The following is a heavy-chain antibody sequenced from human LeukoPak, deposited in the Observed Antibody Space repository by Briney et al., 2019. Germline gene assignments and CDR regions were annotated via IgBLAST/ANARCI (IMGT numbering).Heavy chain of an antibody. D-gene: IGHD6-19*01. J-gene: IGHJ6*03. Sequence: ASVKVSCKASGYTFTSYGISWVRQAPGQGLEWMGWISAYNGNTNYAQKLQGRVTMTTDTSTSTAYMELRSLRSDDTAVYYCARERYSSGWPAYYYYMDVWGKGTTVTVSS. V-gene: IGHV1-18*01. CDR2: ISAYNGNT. CDR3: ARERYSSGWPAYYYYMDV. CDR1: GYTFTSYG.